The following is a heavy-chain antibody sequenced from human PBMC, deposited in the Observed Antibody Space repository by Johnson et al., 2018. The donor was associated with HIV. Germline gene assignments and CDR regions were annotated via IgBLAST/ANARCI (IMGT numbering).Heavy chain of an antibody. D-gene: IGHD6-13*01. CDR2: FSWKSGSL. CDR1: EFSFDGHA. CDR3: ARSIAAAGTDAFDI. J-gene: IGHJ3*02. V-gene: IGHV3-9*01. Sequence: EVQLVESGGCVVQPGGSLRLVCAASEFSFDGHAMKWVRQGPGKGLGWVVGFSWKSGSLDYVDSVKGRFTISRDNAKNSLYLQMNSLRAEDTAVYYCARSIAAAGTDAFDIWGQGTMVTVSS.